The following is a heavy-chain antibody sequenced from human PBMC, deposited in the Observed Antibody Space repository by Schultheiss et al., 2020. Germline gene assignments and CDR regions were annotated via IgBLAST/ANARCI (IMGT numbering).Heavy chain of an antibody. V-gene: IGHV4-39*07. D-gene: IGHD5-12*01. J-gene: IGHJ4*02. CDR1: GGSISSSSYY. Sequence: SETLSLTCTVSGGSISSSSYYWGWIRQPPGKGLEWIGSIYYSGSTNYNPSLKSRVTISVDKSKNQFSLKLSSVTAADTAVYYCAGRGYSGYDFWGQGTLVTVSS. CDR2: IYYSGST. CDR3: AGRGYSGYDF.